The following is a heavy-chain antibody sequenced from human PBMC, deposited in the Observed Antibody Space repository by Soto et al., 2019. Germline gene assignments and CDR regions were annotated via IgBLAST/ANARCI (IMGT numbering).Heavy chain of an antibody. CDR3: AGDSTIAIVATKGDYYGMDV. V-gene: IGHV1-3*01. J-gene: IGHJ6*02. Sequence: QVQLVQSGAEVKKPGASVKVSCKASGYTFTSYAMHWVRQAPGQRLVWMGWINAGNGNTKYSQKFQGRVTITRDTSARTAYMELSSLRREDTAVYYCAGDSTIAIVATKGDYYGMDVWGPGTTVTVSS. D-gene: IGHD5-12*01. CDR1: GYTFTSYA. CDR2: INAGNGNT.